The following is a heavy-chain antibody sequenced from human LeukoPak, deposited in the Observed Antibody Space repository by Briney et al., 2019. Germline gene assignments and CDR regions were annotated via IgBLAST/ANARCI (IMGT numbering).Heavy chain of an antibody. CDR2: IYYSGST. V-gene: IGHV4-59*08. D-gene: IGHD2-2*02. CDR3: ARLCSSTTRYTY. J-gene: IGHJ4*02. CDR1: GGSISSYY. Sequence: SETLSLTCTVSGGSISSYYWSWIRQPPGKGLEWIGYIYYSGSTNYNPSLKSRVTISVDTSKNRFSLKLSSVTAADTAVYYCARLCSSTTRYTYWGQGTLVTVSS.